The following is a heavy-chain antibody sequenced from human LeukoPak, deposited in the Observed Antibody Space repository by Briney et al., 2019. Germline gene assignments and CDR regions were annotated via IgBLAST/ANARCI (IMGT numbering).Heavy chain of an antibody. Sequence: GRSLRLSCAASGFTFSSYPIHWVRQAPGKGLEWVAVISYDGGNKYYADSVKGRFTISRDNSKNTLYLQVNSLRAEDTAVYYCARLEWLRSPPLDYWGQGTLVTVSS. D-gene: IGHD5-12*01. V-gene: IGHV3-30-3*01. CDR3: ARLEWLRSPPLDY. CDR2: ISYDGGNK. J-gene: IGHJ4*02. CDR1: GFTFSSYP.